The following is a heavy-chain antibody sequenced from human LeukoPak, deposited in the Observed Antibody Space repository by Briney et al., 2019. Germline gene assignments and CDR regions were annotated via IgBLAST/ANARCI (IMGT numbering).Heavy chain of an antibody. V-gene: IGHV1-2*02. CDR3: ARVAAQGDDFWSGYYWNWFDP. CDR1: GYTFTGYY. CDR2: INPNSGGT. D-gene: IGHD3-3*01. J-gene: IGHJ5*02. Sequence: ASVKVTCKASGYTFTGYYMHWVRQAPGQGLELMGWINPNSGGTNYAQKFQGRVTMTRDTSIRTAYMELSRLRSDDTAVYYCARVAAQGDDFWSGYYWNWFDPWGQGTLVTVSS.